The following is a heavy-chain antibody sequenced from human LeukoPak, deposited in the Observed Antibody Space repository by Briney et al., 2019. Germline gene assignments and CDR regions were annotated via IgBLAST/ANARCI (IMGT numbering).Heavy chain of an antibody. CDR3: ARAQEGAIQGYSSSWYGRGYWFDP. CDR1: GGSISSGSYY. CDR2: IYTSGST. D-gene: IGHD6-13*01. V-gene: IGHV4-61*02. J-gene: IGHJ5*02. Sequence: SETLSLTCTVSGGSISSGSYYWSWIRQPAGKGLEWIGRIYTSGSTNYNPSLKSRVTISVDTSKNQFSLKLSSVTAADTAVYYCARAQEGAIQGYSSSWYGRGYWFDPWGQGTLVTVSS.